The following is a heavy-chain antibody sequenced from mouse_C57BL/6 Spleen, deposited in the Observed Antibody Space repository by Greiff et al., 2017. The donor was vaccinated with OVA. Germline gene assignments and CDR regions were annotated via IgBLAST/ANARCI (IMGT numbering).Heavy chain of an antibody. CDR1: GFTFSSYG. V-gene: IGHV5-6*01. Sequence: EVQRVESGGDLVKPGGSLKLSCAASGFTFSSYGMSWVRQTPDKRLEWVATISSGGSYTYYPDSVKGRFTISRDNAKNTLYLQMSSLKSEDTAMYYCARTAQATYYFDYWGQGTTLTVSS. J-gene: IGHJ2*01. CDR3: ARTAQATYYFDY. D-gene: IGHD3-2*02. CDR2: ISSGGSYT.